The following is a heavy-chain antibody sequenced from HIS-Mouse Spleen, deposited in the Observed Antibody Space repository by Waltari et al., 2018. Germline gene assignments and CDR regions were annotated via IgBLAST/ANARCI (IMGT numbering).Heavy chain of an antibody. CDR3: AREIPYSSSWYDWYFDL. V-gene: IGHV4-39*07. CDR2: IYYSVST. Sequence: QLQLQESGPGLVKPSETLSLTCTVSGGSISSSSYYWGWIRQPPGKGLEWIGSIYYSVSTYDNPSLKGRVTIAVETAKNQFSLKLSSVTAADTAVYYCAREIPYSSSWYDWYFDLWGRGTLVTVSS. CDR1: GGSISSSSYY. D-gene: IGHD6-13*01. J-gene: IGHJ2*01.